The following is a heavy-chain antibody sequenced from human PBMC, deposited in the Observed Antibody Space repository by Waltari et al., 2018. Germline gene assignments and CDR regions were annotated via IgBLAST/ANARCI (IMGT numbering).Heavy chain of an antibody. CDR2: IKQDGSEK. CDR3: TRGGRDSSWYWRD. CDR1: GLDLGNHW. D-gene: IGHD6-13*01. Sequence: EVQLVASGGGLAKPGGSGDLSCAASGLDLGNHWITWFRQASGKGPEWVANIKQDGSEKYYMDSVKGRFTISRDNAKNSLYLQMNNLRVEDTAVYYCTRGGRDSSWYWRDWGQGTLVTVSS. J-gene: IGHJ4*02. V-gene: IGHV3-7*01.